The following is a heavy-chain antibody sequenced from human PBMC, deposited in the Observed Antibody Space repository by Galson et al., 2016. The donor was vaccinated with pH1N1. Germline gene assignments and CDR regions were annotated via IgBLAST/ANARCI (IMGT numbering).Heavy chain of an antibody. CDR2: IKSKADGGTS. D-gene: IGHD5/OR15-5a*01. Sequence: SLRLSCAVSGFTFRNAWMCWVRQASGKGLEWIGRIKSKADGGTSDYVAAVQGRFTVSRDDSKNTLFLQMSGLKMEDTGVYYCTIYPYGVYGVDYFSLYGMDVWGPGTTVVVSS. CDR1: GFTFRNAW. V-gene: IGHV3-15*01. J-gene: IGHJ6*02. CDR3: TIYPYGVYGVDYFSLYGMDV.